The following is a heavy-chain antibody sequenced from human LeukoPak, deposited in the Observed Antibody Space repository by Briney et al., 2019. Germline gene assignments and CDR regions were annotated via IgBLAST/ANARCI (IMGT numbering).Heavy chain of an antibody. D-gene: IGHD3-22*01. CDR2: INPNSGGT. Sequence: ASVKVSCKVSGYTLTELSMHWVRQAPGKGLEWMGWINPNSGGTNYAQKFQGWVTMTRDTSISTAYMELSRLRSDDTAVYYSARAHQPYYYDSSGYLDWFDPWGQGTLVTVSS. J-gene: IGHJ5*02. V-gene: IGHV1-2*04. CDR3: ARAHQPYYYDSSGYLDWFDP. CDR1: GYTLTELS.